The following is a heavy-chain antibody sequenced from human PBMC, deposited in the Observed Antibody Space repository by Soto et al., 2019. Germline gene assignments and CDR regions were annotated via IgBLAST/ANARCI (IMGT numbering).Heavy chain of an antibody. D-gene: IGHD1-26*01. Sequence: EVQLLESGGGLVQPGGSLRLSCAGSGFTFSTYAMAWVRQAPGKALEWVSTISDSGCNTHYVDSVEGRFTISRDNSKSTVFLHMNSLRADDSAVYYCARDVGGSSLFDYWGQGTLVTVSS. J-gene: IGHJ4*02. CDR3: ARDVGGSSLFDY. V-gene: IGHV3-23*01. CDR1: GFTFSTYA. CDR2: ISDSGCNT.